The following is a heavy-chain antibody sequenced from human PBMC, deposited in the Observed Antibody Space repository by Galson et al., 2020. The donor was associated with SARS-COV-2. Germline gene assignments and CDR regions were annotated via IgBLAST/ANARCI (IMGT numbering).Heavy chain of an antibody. Sequence: SETLSLTCTVSGGSISSYYWSWIRQPPGKGLEWIGYIYYSGSTNYNPSLKSRVTISVDTSKNQFSLKLSSVTAADTAVYYCARETSGSYYKFDPWGQGTLVTVSS. V-gene: IGHV4-59*13. D-gene: IGHD1-26*01. CDR2: IYYSGST. CDR3: ARETSGSYYKFDP. CDR1: GGSISSYY. J-gene: IGHJ5*02.